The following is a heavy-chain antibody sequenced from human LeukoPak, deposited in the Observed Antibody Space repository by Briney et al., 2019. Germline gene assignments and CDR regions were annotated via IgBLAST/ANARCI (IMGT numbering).Heavy chain of an antibody. V-gene: IGHV1-2*02. CDR1: GYTFTDYY. J-gene: IGHJ5*02. Sequence: GASVKVSCKASGYTFTDYYMHWVRQAPGQGLEWMGWINPNSGGTNFAQKFQGRVTMTRDTSISTAYMELNRLRSDDTAVYYCARGHHIGSPGHWFDPWGQGTLVTVSS. CDR2: INPNSGGT. CDR3: ARGHHIGSPGHWFDP. D-gene: IGHD5-12*01.